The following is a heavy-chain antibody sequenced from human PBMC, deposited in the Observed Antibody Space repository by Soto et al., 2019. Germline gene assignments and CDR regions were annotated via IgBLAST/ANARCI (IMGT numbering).Heavy chain of an antibody. Sequence: PGGSLRLSCAASGFTFRSYWMHWVRQAPGKGLVWVSRINSDGSSTYYADSVKGRFTISRDNSKNTLYLQMNSLRAEDTAVYYCAKEVDDYGDYFDYWGQGTLVTVSS. CDR2: INSDGSST. CDR3: AKEVDDYGDYFDY. CDR1: GFTFRSYW. V-gene: IGHV3-74*01. D-gene: IGHD4-17*01. J-gene: IGHJ4*02.